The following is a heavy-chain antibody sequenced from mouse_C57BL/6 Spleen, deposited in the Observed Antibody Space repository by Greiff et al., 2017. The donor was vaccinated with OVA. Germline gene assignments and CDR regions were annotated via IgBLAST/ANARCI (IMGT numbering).Heavy chain of an antibody. Sequence: EVQLVESGGGLVQPKGSLKLSCAASGFSFNTYAMNWVRQAPGKGLEWVARIRSKSNNYATYYADSVKDRFTISRDDSESMLYLQMNNLKTEDTAMYYCVRHGGGYYFDYWGQGTTLTVSS. CDR2: IRSKSNNYAT. D-gene: IGHD1-1*02. V-gene: IGHV10-1*01. CDR1: GFSFNTYA. CDR3: VRHGGGYYFDY. J-gene: IGHJ2*01.